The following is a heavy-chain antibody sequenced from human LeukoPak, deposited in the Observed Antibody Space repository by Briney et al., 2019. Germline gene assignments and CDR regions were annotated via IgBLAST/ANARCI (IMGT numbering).Heavy chain of an antibody. Sequence: VASVKVSCKASGYTFTGYYMHWVRQAHGQGLEWMGWINPNSGGTNYAQKFQGRVTMTRDTSISTAYMELSRLRSDDTAVYYCARDTDLHYYDSSGYPDAFDIWGQGTMVTVSS. J-gene: IGHJ3*02. CDR3: ARDTDLHYYDSSGYPDAFDI. CDR1: GYTFTGYY. CDR2: INPNSGGT. V-gene: IGHV1-2*02. D-gene: IGHD3-22*01.